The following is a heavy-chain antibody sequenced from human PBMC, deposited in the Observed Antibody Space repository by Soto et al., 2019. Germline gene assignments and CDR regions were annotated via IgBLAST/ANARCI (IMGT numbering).Heavy chain of an antibody. CDR3: ATGGRGYSYAPRFYFEY. Sequence: QVQLVQSGAEVKKPGSSVKVTCKASGAIFSSNAISWVRQAPGQGLEWMGGILPIFGRTNYAQKFQGRVTITADESTRTDYMELRSLTSEDTAVYYCATGGRGYSYAPRFYFEYWGQGNLVTVSS. D-gene: IGHD5-18*01. CDR2: ILPIFGRT. CDR1: GAIFSSNA. V-gene: IGHV1-69*01. J-gene: IGHJ4*02.